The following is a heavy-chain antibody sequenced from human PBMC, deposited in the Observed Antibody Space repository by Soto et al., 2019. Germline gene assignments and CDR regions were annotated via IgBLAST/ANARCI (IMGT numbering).Heavy chain of an antibody. V-gene: IGHV4-30-4*01. Sequence: SETLSLTCTVSGGSISSGDYYWSWIRQPPGKGLEWIGYVYYSGSTYYNPSLKSRVTISVDTSKNQFSLKLSSVTAADTAVYYCASEIVVVPAALNWFDPWGQGTLVTVSS. D-gene: IGHD2-2*01. CDR1: GGSISSGDYY. J-gene: IGHJ5*02. CDR2: VYYSGST. CDR3: ASEIVVVPAALNWFDP.